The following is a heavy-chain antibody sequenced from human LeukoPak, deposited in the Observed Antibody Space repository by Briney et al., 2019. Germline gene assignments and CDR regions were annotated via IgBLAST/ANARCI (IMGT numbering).Heavy chain of an antibody. Sequence: GGSLRLSCGVSAFTLSSHGMHWVRQAPGKGLEWVAVISSDGGKKSYADSVKGRFTISRDNYKNTLYLQMDSLRVEYTAIYYCARDRAWGYLGSWDQGPRVTVSS. D-gene: IGHD7-27*01. J-gene: IGHJ4*02. CDR2: ISSDGGKK. CDR1: AFTLSSHG. V-gene: IGHV3-30*03. CDR3: ARDRAWGYLGS.